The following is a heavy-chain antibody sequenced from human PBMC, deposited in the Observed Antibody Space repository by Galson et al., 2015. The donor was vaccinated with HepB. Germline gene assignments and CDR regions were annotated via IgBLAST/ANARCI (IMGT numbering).Heavy chain of an antibody. J-gene: IGHJ5*01. CDR3: AKAFQTLAVLADS. D-gene: IGHD2-15*01. CDR2: ISYDGSNK. Sequence: SLRLSCAASGFTFSSYGMHWVRQAPDKGLQWVAVISYDGSNKYYADSVKGRFTISRDNSKNTLYLQMSSLRPEDTAVYYCAKAFQTLAVLADSWGQGTLVTVSS. CDR1: GFTFSSYG. V-gene: IGHV3-30*18.